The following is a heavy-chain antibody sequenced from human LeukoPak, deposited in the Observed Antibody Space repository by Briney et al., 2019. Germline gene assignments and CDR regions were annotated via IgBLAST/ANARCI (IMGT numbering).Heavy chain of an antibody. V-gene: IGHV3-21*01. Sequence: PGGSLRLSCAASGFTFSTYSMNWVRQAPGKGLEWVSSIGGSSTSIYYAGSVKGRFTISRDNAKNSLYLQMNSLRAEDTAVYYCARDLQGYSSGWYRGDYWGQGTLVTVSS. CDR3: ARDLQGYSSGWYRGDY. J-gene: IGHJ4*02. CDR2: IGGSSTSI. D-gene: IGHD6-19*01. CDR1: GFTFSTYS.